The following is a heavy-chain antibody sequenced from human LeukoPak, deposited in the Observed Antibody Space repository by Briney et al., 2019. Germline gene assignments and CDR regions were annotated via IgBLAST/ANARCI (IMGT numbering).Heavy chain of an antibody. CDR1: GFTFSSYA. CDR2: ISGSGDTT. D-gene: IGHD7-27*01. CDR3: AKDPTGVYFDY. Sequence: GGSLRLSCAASGFTFSSYAMNWVRQAPGKGLEWVSFISGSGDTTYYADSVKGRFTISRDNSKNTLYLQMNSLRAEDTAVYYCAKDPTGVYFDYWGQGTLVTVSS. V-gene: IGHV3-23*01. J-gene: IGHJ4*02.